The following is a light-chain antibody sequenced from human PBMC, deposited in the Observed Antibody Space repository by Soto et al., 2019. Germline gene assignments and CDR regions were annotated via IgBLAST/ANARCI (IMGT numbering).Light chain of an antibody. CDR2: GAS. CDR3: QEYGSSPFT. CDR1: QSVSSGY. V-gene: IGKV3-20*01. Sequence: EIVLTQSPGTLSLSPGERATLSCRASQSVSSGYLAWYQQKPGQAPRLLIYGASSRATGIPDRFSGSGSGTDFTLTISRLEPDDFAVYYCQEYGSSPFTFGQGTKVQIK. J-gene: IGKJ1*01.